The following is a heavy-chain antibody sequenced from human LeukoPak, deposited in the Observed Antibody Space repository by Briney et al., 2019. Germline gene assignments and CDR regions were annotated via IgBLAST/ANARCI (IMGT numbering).Heavy chain of an antibody. CDR1: GFTFRSSP. V-gene: IGHV3-64*01. CDR3: AREGTPGTLDY. Sequence: GGSLRLSCLASGFTFRSSPMHWVCQAPGKGLQSISAISGDATDTYYANSVKGRFTISRDNSENTLYLQMGSLTVEDMAVYYCAREGTPGTLDYWGQGSLVTVSS. J-gene: IGHJ4*02. CDR2: ISGDATDT. D-gene: IGHD1/OR15-1a*01.